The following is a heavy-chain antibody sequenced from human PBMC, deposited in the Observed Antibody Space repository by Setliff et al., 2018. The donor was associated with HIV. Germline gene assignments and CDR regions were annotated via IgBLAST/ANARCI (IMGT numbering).Heavy chain of an antibody. J-gene: IGHJ5*02. CDR3: ARDGCSGQRCYLFNWFDP. Sequence: GASVKVSCKASGYSFINHAMHWVRQAPGQRLEWMGWINVGSGKTQYSQEFQGRVTITRDTSATTAYMELSSLTSEDTAVYYCARDGCSGQRCYLFNWFDPWVPETLLVTVSS. CDR1: GYSFINHA. V-gene: IGHV1-3*01. D-gene: IGHD2-15*01. CDR2: INVGSGKT.